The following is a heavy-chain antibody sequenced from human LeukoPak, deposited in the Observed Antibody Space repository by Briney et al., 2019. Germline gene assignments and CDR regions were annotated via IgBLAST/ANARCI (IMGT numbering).Heavy chain of an antibody. Sequence: GRSLRLSCAASGFTFSSYGMHWVRQAPGKGLEWVAVIPYDGSNKYYADSVKGRFTISRDNSKNTLYLQMNSLRAEDTAVYYCAKDHEVAADYYYGMDVWGQGTTVTVSS. CDR1: GFTFSSYG. CDR2: IPYDGSNK. J-gene: IGHJ6*02. CDR3: AKDHEVAADYYYGMDV. D-gene: IGHD6-13*01. V-gene: IGHV3-30*18.